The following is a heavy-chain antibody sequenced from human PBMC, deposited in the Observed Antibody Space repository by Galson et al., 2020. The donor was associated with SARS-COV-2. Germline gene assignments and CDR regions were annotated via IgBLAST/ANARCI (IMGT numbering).Heavy chain of an antibody. CDR1: GVSITSGTYY. V-gene: IGHV4-61*02. Sequence: SETLSLTCTVSGVSITSGTYYWSWVRQAAGKGLEWIGRIHTSGTTNYNPSLKSRVTISLDTSRNQFSLNLSSVTAADTAVYYCARGTWPWGQGTLVTVSS. CDR3: ARGTWP. CDR2: IHTSGTT. J-gene: IGHJ5*02.